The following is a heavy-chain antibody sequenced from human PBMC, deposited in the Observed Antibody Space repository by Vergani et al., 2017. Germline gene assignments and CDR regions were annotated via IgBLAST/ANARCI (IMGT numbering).Heavy chain of an antibody. CDR1: GYTFTGYY. J-gene: IGHJ5*02. D-gene: IGHD5-24*01. CDR3: ARAIDDYLSRNWFDP. V-gene: IGHV1-2*04. Sequence: QVQLVQSGAEVKKPGASVKVSCKASGYTFTGYYMHWVRQAPGQGLEWMGWINPNSGGTNYAQKFQGWVTMNRDTSISTAYMELSRLRSDDTAVYYWARAIDDYLSRNWFDPWGQGTLVTVSS. CDR2: INPNSGGT.